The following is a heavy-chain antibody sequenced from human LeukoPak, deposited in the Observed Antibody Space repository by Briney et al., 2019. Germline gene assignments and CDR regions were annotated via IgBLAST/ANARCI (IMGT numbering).Heavy chain of an antibody. V-gene: IGHV4-39*01. CDR2: IYYSGST. D-gene: IGHD3-16*01. Sequence: SETLSLTCTVSGVSISSTSYYWGWIRQPPGKGLEWIASIYYSGSTYYNPSLKSRFTISVDTSKKQFSLKLSAVTAADTAVYYCARGNYDYVWGGIDYWGQGTLVTVSS. J-gene: IGHJ4*02. CDR1: GVSISSTSYY. CDR3: ARGNYDYVWGGIDY.